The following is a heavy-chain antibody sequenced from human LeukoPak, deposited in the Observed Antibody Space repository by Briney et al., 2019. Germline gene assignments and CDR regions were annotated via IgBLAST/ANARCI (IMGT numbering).Heavy chain of an antibody. J-gene: IGHJ4*02. V-gene: IGHV1-8*02. CDR1: GYAFSAYY. CDR2: MNPNSGNT. D-gene: IGHD2-15*01. CDR3: ARGYCSGGSCYKSSWGFDY. Sequence: PGASVKVSCKASGYAFSAYYMHWVRQAPGQGLEWMGWMNPNSGNTGYAQKFQGRVTMTRNTSISTAYMELSSLRSEDTAVYYCARGYCSGGSCYKSSWGFDYWGQGTLVTVSS.